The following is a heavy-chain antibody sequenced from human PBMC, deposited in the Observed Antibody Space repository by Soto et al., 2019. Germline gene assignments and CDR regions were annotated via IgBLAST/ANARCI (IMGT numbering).Heavy chain of an antibody. Sequence: QVQLVESGGGVVQPGRSLRLSCAASGFTFSSYAMHWVRQAPGKGLEWVAVISYDGSNKYYADSVKGRFTISRDNSKNPLYLQMNRLRGGDTGLYYWPKPLWLRGPDYWGQGTLVPGSS. CDR3: PKPLWLRGPDY. CDR2: ISYDGSNK. D-gene: IGHD5-12*01. J-gene: IGHJ4*02. CDR1: GFTFSSYA. V-gene: IGHV3-30-3*01.